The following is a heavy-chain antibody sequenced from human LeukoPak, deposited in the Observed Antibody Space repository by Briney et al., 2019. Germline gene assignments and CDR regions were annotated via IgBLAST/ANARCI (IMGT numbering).Heavy chain of an antibody. J-gene: IGHJ6*03. V-gene: IGHV4-39*07. D-gene: IGHD6-13*01. CDR3: ARGGLGYSSSWYGSNYIEYYYYMDV. CDR1: GGSISSSSYY. CDR2: VYYSGYT. Sequence: SETLSLTCTVSGGSISSSSYYWGWIRQPPGKGLEWIGSVYYSGYTYYNPSLKSRVTISVDTSKNQFSLKLSSVTAADTAVYYCARGGLGYSSSWYGSNYIEYYYYMDVWGKGTTVTVSS.